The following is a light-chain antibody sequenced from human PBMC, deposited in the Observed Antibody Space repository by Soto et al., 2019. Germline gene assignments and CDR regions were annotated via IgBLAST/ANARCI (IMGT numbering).Light chain of an antibody. Sequence: TVVTQEPSFSVSPGGTVTLTCGLSSGSVSTSSYPSWYQQTPGQAPRTLIYSTNTRSPGVPDRFSGSILGNKAALTITGAQAEDESDYYCLLYMNYGISVFGTGTKLTVL. CDR2: STN. J-gene: IGLJ1*01. V-gene: IGLV8-61*01. CDR1: SGSVSTSSY. CDR3: LLYMNYGISV.